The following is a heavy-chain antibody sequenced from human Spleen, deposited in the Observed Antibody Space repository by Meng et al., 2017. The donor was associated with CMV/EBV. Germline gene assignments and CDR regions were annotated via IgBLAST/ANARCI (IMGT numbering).Heavy chain of an antibody. CDR1: GGSFSGYY. D-gene: IGHD6-25*01. Sequence: GSLRLSCAVYGGSFSGYYWSWIRQPPGKGLEWIGSIYYSGSTYYNPSLKSRVTISVDTSKNQFSLKLSSVTAADTAVYYCARRVAAFWGRGFDPWGQGTLVTVSS. V-gene: IGHV4-34*01. CDR3: ARRVAAFWGRGFDP. CDR2: IYYSGST. J-gene: IGHJ5*02.